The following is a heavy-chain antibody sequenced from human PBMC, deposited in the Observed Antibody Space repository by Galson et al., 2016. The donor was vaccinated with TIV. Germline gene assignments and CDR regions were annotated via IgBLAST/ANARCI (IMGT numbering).Heavy chain of an antibody. J-gene: IGHJ3*01. V-gene: IGHV4-61*02. CDR1: GGSISSGTYF. CDR3: ARAYSSGWDNGDDAFDV. Sequence: TLSLTCSVSGGSISSGTYFWNWIRQPAGKGLEWIGRIYVSGTTNYNPSLKSRVTISVDTPKDQFSLKLTSVTAADTAIYYCARAYSSGWDNGDDAFDVWGQGATVTVSS. CDR2: IYVSGTT. D-gene: IGHD6-19*01.